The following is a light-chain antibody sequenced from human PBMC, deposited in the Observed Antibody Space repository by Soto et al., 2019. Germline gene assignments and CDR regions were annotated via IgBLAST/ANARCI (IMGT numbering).Light chain of an antibody. CDR1: QSVSSN. J-gene: IGKJ1*01. CDR2: DAS. V-gene: IGKV3D-15*02. CDR3: QQYATSPGT. Sequence: EVVMTKSKDTLSVSLGDRATLSCRASQSVSSNLAWYQQKPGQAPRLLLYDASNRATDIPARFSGSGSGTDFTLTISNLEPEDFAVYYSQQYATSPGTFGQGTKVDI.